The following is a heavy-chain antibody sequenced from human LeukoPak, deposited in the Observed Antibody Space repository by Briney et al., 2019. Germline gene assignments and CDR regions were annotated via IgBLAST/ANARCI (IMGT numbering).Heavy chain of an antibody. J-gene: IGHJ4*02. CDR1: GGSISSYF. D-gene: IGHD2-15*01. CDR3: ATESRIGSDF. Sequence: SETLSLTCTVSGGSISSYFWTWIRQPAGKGLEWIGRIYASGSTNYNPPFKSRVTMSLDKSKNQFSLSLSSVTAADTAIYYCATESRIGSDFWGQGTQVTVSS. CDR2: IYASGST. V-gene: IGHV4-4*07.